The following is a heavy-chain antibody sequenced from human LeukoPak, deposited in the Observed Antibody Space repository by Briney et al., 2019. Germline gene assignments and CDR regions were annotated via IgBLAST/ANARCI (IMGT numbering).Heavy chain of an antibody. CDR3: ARHEPDPDGYYYGSGSFDY. CDR1: GESFSDYY. V-gene: IGHV4-34*01. Sequence: PSETLSLTCAVYGESFSDYYWSWVRQTPEKGLEWIGEINYGGSTNYKPSLKSRVTISVDMSKKHFSLRLTSVTAADTAVYYCARHEPDPDGYYYGSGSFDYWGQGTLVTVSS. CDR2: INYGGST. J-gene: IGHJ4*02. D-gene: IGHD3-10*01.